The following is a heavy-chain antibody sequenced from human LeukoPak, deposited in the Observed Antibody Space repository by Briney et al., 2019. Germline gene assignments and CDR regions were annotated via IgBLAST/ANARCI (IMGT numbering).Heavy chain of an antibody. CDR1: GFTFSSYG. J-gene: IGHJ3*02. V-gene: IGHV3-30*18. CDR3: AKDSSGWYLNVGAFDI. D-gene: IGHD6-19*01. Sequence: GGSLRLSCAVSGFTFSSYGMHWVRQAPGKGLEWVAVISYDGSNKYYADSVKGRFTISRDNSKNTLYLQMNSLRAEDTAVYYCAKDSSGWYLNVGAFDIWGQGTMVTVSS. CDR2: ISYDGSNK.